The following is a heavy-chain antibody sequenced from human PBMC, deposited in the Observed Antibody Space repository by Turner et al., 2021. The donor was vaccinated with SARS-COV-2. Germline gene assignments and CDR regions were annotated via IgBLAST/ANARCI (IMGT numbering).Heavy chain of an antibody. CDR3: ARDRIIWDRGVYYYYGMDV. Sequence: QVQLVESGGGVVQPGRSLRLSCAASGFTFSRYGMHWVRQAPGKGLEWVAVISYDGSNKYYADSVKGRFTISRDNSKNTLYLQMNSLRAEDTAVYYCARDRIIWDRGVYYYYGMDVWGQGTTVTVSS. CDR2: ISYDGSNK. V-gene: IGHV3-30*03. J-gene: IGHJ6*02. D-gene: IGHD1-26*01. CDR1: GFTFSRYG.